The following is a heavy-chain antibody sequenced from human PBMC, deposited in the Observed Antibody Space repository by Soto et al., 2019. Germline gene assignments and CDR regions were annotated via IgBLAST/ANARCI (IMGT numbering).Heavy chain of an antibody. V-gene: IGHV1-69*01. J-gene: IGHJ6*02. CDR2: IIPIYGTA. D-gene: IGHD1-26*01. CDR3: AKDRRADWESYYYYAMDV. Sequence: QVQLVQSGAEVKKPGSSVEVSCKASGGTFSSFTISWVRQAPGQGLEWMGGIIPIYGTANYAQKFQGRVTITAAASTRTAYMELSSLRSEDTAVYYCAKDRRADWESYYYYAMDVWGQGTTVTVSS. CDR1: GGTFSSFT.